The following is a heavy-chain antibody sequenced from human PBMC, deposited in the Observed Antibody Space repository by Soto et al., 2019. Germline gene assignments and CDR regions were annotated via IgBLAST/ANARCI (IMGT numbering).Heavy chain of an antibody. CDR2: INPYNGNT. D-gene: IGHD4-17*01. J-gene: IGHJ4*02. CDR1: GYSFPNYG. Sequence: QVQLVQSGAEVKKPGASVKVSCKASGYSFPNYGITWVRQAPGQGLEWMGWINPYNGNTDYAQNLQGRVTMTTDTSTRTAYMELRSLRSDDTAVYYCARDHGAYHYWGQGTLVTVSS. V-gene: IGHV1-18*01. CDR3: ARDHGAYHY.